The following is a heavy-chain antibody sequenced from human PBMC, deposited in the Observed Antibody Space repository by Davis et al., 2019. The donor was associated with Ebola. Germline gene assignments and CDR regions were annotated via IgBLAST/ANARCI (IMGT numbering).Heavy chain of an antibody. CDR1: EYTFTSYD. V-gene: IGHV1-8*01. CDR3: ARGAILRFWEWLSNWFDP. Sequence: AASVKVSCKASEYTFTSYDINWVRQATGQGLEWVGWMNPKSGNTGYAENFQGRVTITRDTSASTAYMELSGLTSEDTAVYYCARGAILRFWEWLSNWFDPWGQGTLVTVSS. D-gene: IGHD3-3*01. J-gene: IGHJ5*02. CDR2: MNPKSGNT.